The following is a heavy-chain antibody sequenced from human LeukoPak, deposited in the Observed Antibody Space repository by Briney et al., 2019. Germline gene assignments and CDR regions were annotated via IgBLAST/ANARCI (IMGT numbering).Heavy chain of an antibody. CDR2: ISYDGSNK. CDR1: GFTFSSYA. V-gene: IGHV3-30*04. D-gene: IGHD3-3*01. Sequence: PGGSLRLSCAASGFTFSSYAMHWVRQAPGKGLEWVAVISYDGSNKYYADSVKGRFTISRDNSKNTLYLQMNSLRAEDTAVYYCAREVGRKKVLRFLEWSSYDAFDIWGQGTMVTVSS. CDR3: AREVGRKKVLRFLEWSSYDAFDI. J-gene: IGHJ3*02.